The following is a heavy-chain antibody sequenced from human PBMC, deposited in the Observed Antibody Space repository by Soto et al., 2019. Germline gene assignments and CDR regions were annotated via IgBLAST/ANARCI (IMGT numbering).Heavy chain of an antibody. CDR1: GGSFSGYY. CDR2: INHSGST. CDR3: AKGDPFDY. V-gene: IGHV4-34*01. Sequence: QVQLQQWGAGLLKPSETLSLTCAVYGGSFSGYYWSWIRQPPGKGLEWIGEINHSGSTNYNPSLKSRVTISVDTSKNQFSLKLSSVTAADTAVYYCAKGDPFDYWGQGTLVTVSS. J-gene: IGHJ4*02.